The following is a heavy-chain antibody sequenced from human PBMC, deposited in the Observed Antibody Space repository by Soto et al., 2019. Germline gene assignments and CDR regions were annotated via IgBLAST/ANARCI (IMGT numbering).Heavy chain of an antibody. CDR3: VSPYCETTTPCHGAFDL. Sequence: EVQLVESGGGLVQSGGSLRLSCAASGFTIINYEMHWVRQVTGRGLEWVSAVGRVGATYYPDSVKGRFTLSRENARNSLYLQMNSLRAEDTAVYYCVSPYCETTTPCHGAFDLWGQGTVVTVSS. D-gene: IGHD2-21*01. V-gene: IGHV3-13*04. CDR1: GFTIINYE. J-gene: IGHJ3*01. CDR2: VGRVGAT.